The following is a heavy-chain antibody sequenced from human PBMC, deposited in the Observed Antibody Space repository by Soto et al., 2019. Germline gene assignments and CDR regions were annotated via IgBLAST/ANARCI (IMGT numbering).Heavy chain of an antibody. CDR1: GGSISSSSYY. CDR2: IYYSGST. CDR3: ARTVGSSYYYYYGMDV. J-gene: IGHJ6*02. Sequence: ETLSLTCTVSGGSISSSSYYWGWIRQPPGKGLEWIGSIYYSGSTYYNPSLKSRVTISVDTSKNQFSLKLSSVTAADTAVYYCARTVGSSYYYYYGMDVWGQGTTVTAP. V-gene: IGHV4-39*01. D-gene: IGHD2-15*01.